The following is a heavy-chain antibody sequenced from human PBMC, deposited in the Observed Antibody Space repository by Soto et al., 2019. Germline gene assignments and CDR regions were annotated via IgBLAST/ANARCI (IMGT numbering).Heavy chain of an antibody. Sequence: ASVKVSCKASGYTFTSYGISWVRQAPGQGLEWMGWISAYNGNTNYAQKLQGRVTMTTDTSTSTAYMELRSLRSDDTAVYYCARGLGYDSSGYRHDAFDIWGQGTMVTVSS. CDR3: ARGLGYDSSGYRHDAFDI. J-gene: IGHJ3*02. CDR1: GYTFTSYG. D-gene: IGHD3-22*01. V-gene: IGHV1-18*01. CDR2: ISAYNGNT.